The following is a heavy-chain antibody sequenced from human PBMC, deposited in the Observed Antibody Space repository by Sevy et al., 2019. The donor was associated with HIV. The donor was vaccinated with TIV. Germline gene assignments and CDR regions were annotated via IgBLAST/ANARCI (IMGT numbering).Heavy chain of an antibody. CDR1: GFTFSSYA. V-gene: IGHV3-23*01. Sequence: GGSLRLSCAASGFTFSSYAMSWVRQAPGKGLEWVSAISGSGGSKYYADSVKGRFTISRDNSKNTLYLQMNSLRAEDKAVYYCAKAHGIAVAESIDYWGQGTLVTVSS. D-gene: IGHD6-19*01. CDR3: AKAHGIAVAESIDY. CDR2: ISGSGGSK. J-gene: IGHJ4*02.